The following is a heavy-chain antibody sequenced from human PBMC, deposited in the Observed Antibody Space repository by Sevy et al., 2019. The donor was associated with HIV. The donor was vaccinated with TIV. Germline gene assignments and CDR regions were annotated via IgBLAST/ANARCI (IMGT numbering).Heavy chain of an antibody. J-gene: IGHJ6*02. D-gene: IGHD2-21*01. CDR3: ATAGHVDCYWVDP. V-gene: IGHV1-2*02. CDR2: INSAGA. Sequence: ASVKVSCKTSGSTFSDDYVHWVRRAPGAGLEWLGWINSAGANFAEIFQDRLSMTRDASISTGYMELRSLRSDDTATYYCATAGHVDCYWVDPWGQGTPVTVSS. CDR1: GSTFSDDY.